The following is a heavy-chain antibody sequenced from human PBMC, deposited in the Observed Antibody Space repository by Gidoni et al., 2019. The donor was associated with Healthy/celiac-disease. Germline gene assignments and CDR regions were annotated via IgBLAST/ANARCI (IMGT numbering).Heavy chain of an antibody. D-gene: IGHD3-10*01. CDR1: GGPIRSYY. V-gene: IGHV4-4*07. CDR3: ARYDTMVRGGMAFDY. J-gene: IGHJ4*02. CDR2: IYTSGST. Sequence: QVQLQESGPGLVKPSVTLSLTSTVSGGPIRSYYWSWIRQPAGKGLEWIGRIYTSGSTNYNPSLKSRVTMSVDTSKNQFSLKLSSVTAADTAVYYCARYDTMVRGGMAFDYWGQGTLVTVSS.